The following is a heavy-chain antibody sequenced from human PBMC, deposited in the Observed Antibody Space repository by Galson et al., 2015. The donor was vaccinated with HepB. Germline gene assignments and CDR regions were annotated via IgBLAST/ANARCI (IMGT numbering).Heavy chain of an antibody. D-gene: IGHD3-10*01. CDR1: GFTFSNYW. J-gene: IGHJ4*02. Sequence: SLRLSCAASGFTFSNYWMHWVRQVPGKGLVWVSCINTDGSATRYADSVKGRFTISRDNAKNTLYLQMNSLRAEDTAVYYCTSPFYGSGMGFDYWGQGTLVTVSS. CDR2: INTDGSAT. V-gene: IGHV3-74*01. CDR3: TSPFYGSGMGFDY.